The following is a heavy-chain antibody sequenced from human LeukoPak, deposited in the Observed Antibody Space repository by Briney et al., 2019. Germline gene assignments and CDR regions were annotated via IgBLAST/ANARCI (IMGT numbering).Heavy chain of an antibody. D-gene: IGHD3-16*02. CDR3: ARLPYRSGTIDH. Sequence: GGSLRLSCTASGFTFSSYGMHWVRQAPGKGLEWVAVISYDGSNKYYADSVKGRFTISRDNANNTLYLEMNSLRAEDAAVYYCARLPYRSGTIDHWGQGTLVTVSS. CDR2: ISYDGSNK. CDR1: GFTFSSYG. J-gene: IGHJ4*02. V-gene: IGHV3-30*03.